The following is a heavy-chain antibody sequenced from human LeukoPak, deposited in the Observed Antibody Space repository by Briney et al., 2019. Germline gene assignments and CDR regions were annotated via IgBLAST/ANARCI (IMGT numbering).Heavy chain of an antibody. J-gene: IGHJ4*02. CDR3: ARDSDSCTGGSCSFDY. CDR1: GFTVSSNY. Sequence: GGSLRLSCVASGFTVSSNYMSWVRQAPGKGLEWVSVIYSGSSTYYADSVKGRFTISRDNSKNTLYLQMNSLRAEDTAVYYCARDSDSCTGGSCSFDYWGQGTLVTVSS. D-gene: IGHD2-8*02. CDR2: IYSGSST. V-gene: IGHV3-66*01.